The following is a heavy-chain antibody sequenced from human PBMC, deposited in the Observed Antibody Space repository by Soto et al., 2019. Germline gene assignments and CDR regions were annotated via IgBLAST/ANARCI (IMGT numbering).Heavy chain of an antibody. CDR3: ARGPYGGNSNYFDY. V-gene: IGHV4-31*03. D-gene: IGHD2-21*02. Sequence: SETLSLTCTVSCGSISSGGYYWSWIRQHPGKGLEWIVYIYYSGSTYYNPSLKSRVTISVDTSKNQFSLKLSSVTAADTAVYYCARGPYGGNSNYFDYWGQGTLVTVSS. CDR2: IYYSGST. J-gene: IGHJ4*02. CDR1: CGSISSGGYY.